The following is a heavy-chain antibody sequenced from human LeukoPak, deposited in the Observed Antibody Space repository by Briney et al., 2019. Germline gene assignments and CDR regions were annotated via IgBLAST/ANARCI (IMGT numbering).Heavy chain of an antibody. CDR2: INPAGSQK. Sequence: GGSLRLSCAASGLTFSSSWMNWIRQAPGKGPEWLANINPAGSQKDYVDSVKGRFTISRDNAKDSVFLQMNNLRAEDTAVYYCARYSGSFPGWLDPWGPGALVTVSS. CDR1: GLTFSSSW. D-gene: IGHD1-26*01. V-gene: IGHV3-7*01. J-gene: IGHJ5*02. CDR3: ARYSGSFPGWLDP.